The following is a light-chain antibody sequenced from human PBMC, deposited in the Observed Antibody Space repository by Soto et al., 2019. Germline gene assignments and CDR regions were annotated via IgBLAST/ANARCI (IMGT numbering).Light chain of an antibody. CDR1: SSNIETNT. CDR2: NNN. J-gene: IGLJ2*01. CDR3: AVWDDSLNGVV. Sequence: QAVVTQPPSTSGTPGQRVTISCSGSSSNIETNTVNWYHQFPGTAPKLLIYNNNERPSGVPDRFSGSKSATSASLAISGLQSEDEADYYCAVWDDSLNGVVFGGGTKLTVL. V-gene: IGLV1-44*01.